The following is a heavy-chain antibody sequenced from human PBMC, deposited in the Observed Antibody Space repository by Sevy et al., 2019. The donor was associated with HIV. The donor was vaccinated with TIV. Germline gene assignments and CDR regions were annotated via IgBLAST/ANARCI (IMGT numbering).Heavy chain of an antibody. J-gene: IGHJ3*02. V-gene: IGHV3-9*01. CDR2: ISWNSGSI. CDR1: GFTFDDYA. CDR3: AKDLGQMATMNDAFDI. D-gene: IGHD5-12*01. Sequence: GGSLRLSCAASGFTFDDYAMHWVRQAPGKGLEWVSGISWNSGSIGYADSVQGRFTISRDNAKNSLYLQMNSLRAADTALYYCAKDLGQMATMNDAFDIWGQGTMVTVSS.